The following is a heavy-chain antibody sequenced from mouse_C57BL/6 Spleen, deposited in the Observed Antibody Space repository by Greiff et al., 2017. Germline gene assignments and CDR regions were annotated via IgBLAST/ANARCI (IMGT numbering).Heavy chain of an antibody. V-gene: IGHV14-4*01. CDR1: GFTITDYY. D-gene: IGHD1-2*01. CDR2: IDPDNGDT. Sequence: VQLQQSGAELVRPGASVKLSCTASGFTITDYYMHWVKQRPEQGLEWIGWIDPDNGDTDYASKFQGKATLTADTSSNTAYLQLSSLTSEDSAVYYCTTPTTAPGYFDYWGQGPTLTVSS. J-gene: IGHJ2*01. CDR3: TTPTTAPGYFDY.